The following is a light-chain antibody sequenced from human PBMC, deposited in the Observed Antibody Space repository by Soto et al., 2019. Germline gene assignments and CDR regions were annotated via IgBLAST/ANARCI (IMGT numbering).Light chain of an antibody. Sequence: QSVLTQPPSASGTHGQRVTISCSGSSSNIGSSYVYWYQQLPGTAPKLLICNNNQRPSGVPDRFSGSKSGTSASLAIIGLRSEDESDYYCAAWDFSLSGWVFGGGTKLTVL. CDR2: NNN. V-gene: IGLV1-47*02. CDR1: SSNIGSSY. J-gene: IGLJ3*02. CDR3: AAWDFSLSGWV.